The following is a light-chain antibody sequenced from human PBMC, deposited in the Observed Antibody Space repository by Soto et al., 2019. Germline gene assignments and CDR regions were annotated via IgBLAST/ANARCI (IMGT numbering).Light chain of an antibody. J-gene: IGKJ1*01. Sequence: EIVLTQSPATLSLSPGERATLSCRASQSVSSYLAWYQQKPGQAPRLLIYDVSNRASGIPARFSGSGSGTEFTLTISGLQSDDFAVYYCQQFNNWPPWTFGQGTKVDIK. CDR1: QSVSSY. CDR3: QQFNNWPPWT. V-gene: IGKV3-11*01. CDR2: DVS.